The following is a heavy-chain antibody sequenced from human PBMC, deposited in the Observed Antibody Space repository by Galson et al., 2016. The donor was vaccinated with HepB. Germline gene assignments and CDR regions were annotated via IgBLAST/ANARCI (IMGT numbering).Heavy chain of an antibody. Sequence: YLRLSCAASGFIFSDYSFNWVRQAPGKGLEWVSYISTSSGSIYYADSVKGRFTISRDNAKNSLFLQMSSLRDEDTAVYYCARGEGLLEYFGAFDIWGQGTMVAVSS. CDR2: ISTSSGSI. CDR1: GFIFSDYS. D-gene: IGHD3-3*01. J-gene: IGHJ3*02. CDR3: ARGEGLLEYFGAFDI. V-gene: IGHV3-48*02.